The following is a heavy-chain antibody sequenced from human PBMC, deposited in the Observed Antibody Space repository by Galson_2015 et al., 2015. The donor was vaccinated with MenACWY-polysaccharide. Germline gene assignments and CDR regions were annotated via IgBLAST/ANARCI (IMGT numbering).Heavy chain of an antibody. CDR1: GYTFTSYG. D-gene: IGHD2-2*01. V-gene: IGHV1-18*01. Sequence: SCKASGYTFTSYGISWVRQAPGQGLEWMGWISAYNGNTNYAQKLQGRVTMTTDTSTSTAYMELRSLRSDDTAVYYCARSLRRGGSSTSWSILGYWGQGTLVTVSS. CDR3: ARSLRRGGSSTSWSILGY. J-gene: IGHJ4*02. CDR2: ISAYNGNT.